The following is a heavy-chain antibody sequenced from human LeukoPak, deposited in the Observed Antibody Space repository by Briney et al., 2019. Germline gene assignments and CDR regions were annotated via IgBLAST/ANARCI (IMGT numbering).Heavy chain of an antibody. CDR1: GFTFSSYA. Sequence: GGSLRLSCAASGFTFSSYAMHWVRQAPGKGLEWVAVISYDGSNKYYADSVKGRFTISRDNSKNTLYLQMNSLRAEDTAVYYCARDLVAIVVVPAAQWGQGTLVTVSS. D-gene: IGHD2-2*03. CDR2: ISYDGSNK. V-gene: IGHV3-30*04. J-gene: IGHJ4*02. CDR3: ARDLVAIVVVPAAQ.